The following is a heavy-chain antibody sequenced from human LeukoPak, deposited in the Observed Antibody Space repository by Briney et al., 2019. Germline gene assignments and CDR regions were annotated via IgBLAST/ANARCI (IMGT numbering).Heavy chain of an antibody. Sequence: PSETLSLTCTVSGGSFSSYYWSWIRQPPGKGLEWIGNIYYSGSTNYNPSLKSRVTISVDTSKNQFSLKLSSVTAADTAVYYCARADYSSTWSHDYYYMDVWGKGTTVTVSS. CDR1: GGSFSSYY. V-gene: IGHV4-59*08. J-gene: IGHJ6*03. D-gene: IGHD6-13*01. CDR3: ARADYSSTWSHDYYYMDV. CDR2: IYYSGST.